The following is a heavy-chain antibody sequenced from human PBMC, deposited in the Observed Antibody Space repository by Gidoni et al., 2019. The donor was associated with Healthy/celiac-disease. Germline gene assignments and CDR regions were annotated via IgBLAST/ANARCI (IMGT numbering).Heavy chain of an antibody. J-gene: IGHJ6*02. CDR3: ARDFSIAAAGNYGMDV. V-gene: IGHV3-66*01. D-gene: IGHD6-13*01. CDR1: GFTVSSNY. CDR2: IYSGGST. Sequence: EVQLVESGGGLVQPGGSLRLSCAASGFTVSSNYMSWVRQAPGKGLEWVSVIYSGGSTYYADSVKGRFTISRDNSKNTLYLQMNSLRAEDTAVYYCARDFSIAAAGNYGMDVWGQGTTVTVSS.